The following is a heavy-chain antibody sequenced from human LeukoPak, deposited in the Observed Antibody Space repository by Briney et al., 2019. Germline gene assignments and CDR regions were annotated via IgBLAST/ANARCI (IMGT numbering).Heavy chain of an antibody. CDR1: GFTFSSYA. J-gene: IGHJ4*02. Sequence: GSLRLSCAASGFTFSSYAMSWVRQPPGKGLEWIGSIYYSGSTYYNPSLKSRVTISVDTSKNQFSLKLSSVTAADTAVYYCARRDYVWGSYYPFDYWGQGTLVTVSS. V-gene: IGHV4-39*01. CDR2: IYYSGST. D-gene: IGHD3-16*01. CDR3: ARRDYVWGSYYPFDY.